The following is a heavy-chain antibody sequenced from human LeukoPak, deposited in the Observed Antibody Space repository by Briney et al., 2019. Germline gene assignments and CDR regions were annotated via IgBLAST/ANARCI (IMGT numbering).Heavy chain of an antibody. CDR2: IEPSGGTT. Sequence: GASVKVSFKASGYTFTSYYMHWVRQAPGQGLEWMGVIEPSGGTTNYAQKFQGRVTMTRDTSTNTVYMELSSLRPEDTAVYYCAREEEGGSFDYWGQGTLVTVSS. CDR1: GYTFTSYY. J-gene: IGHJ4*02. D-gene: IGHD3-16*01. CDR3: AREEEGGSFDY. V-gene: IGHV1-46*01.